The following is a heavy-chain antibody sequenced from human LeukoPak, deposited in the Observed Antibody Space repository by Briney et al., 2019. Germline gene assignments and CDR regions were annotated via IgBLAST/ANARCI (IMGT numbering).Heavy chain of an antibody. CDR3: ASNMYSENYYLYPF. Sequence: PGGSLRLSCAASGFSFSSYSMHWVRQAPGKGLEWLSYISSSSSMIYYADSVKGRFTISRDNTKNSLYLQMNSLRDEDTAVYYCASNMYSENYYLYPFWGQGTLVTVSS. CDR2: ISSSSSMI. J-gene: IGHJ4*02. CDR1: GFSFSSYS. D-gene: IGHD1-26*01. V-gene: IGHV3-48*02.